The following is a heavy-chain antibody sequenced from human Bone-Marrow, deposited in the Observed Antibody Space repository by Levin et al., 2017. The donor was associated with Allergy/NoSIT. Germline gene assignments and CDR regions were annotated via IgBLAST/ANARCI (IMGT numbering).Heavy chain of an antibody. D-gene: IGHD3-10*01. J-gene: IGHJ6*02. Sequence: GESLKISCAASGFTFSSYAMHWVRQAPGKGLEWVAVISYDGSNKYYADSVKGRFTISRDNSKNTLYLQMNSLRAEDTAVYYCARVRDPFEARGTLRSLKQGRRGMDVWGQGTTVTVSS. V-gene: IGHV3-30*04. CDR1: GFTFSSYA. CDR2: ISYDGSNK. CDR3: ARVRDPFEARGTLRSLKQGRRGMDV.